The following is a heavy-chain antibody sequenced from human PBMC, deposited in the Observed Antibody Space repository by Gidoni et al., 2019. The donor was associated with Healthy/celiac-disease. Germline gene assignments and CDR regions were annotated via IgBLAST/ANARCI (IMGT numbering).Heavy chain of an antibody. V-gene: IGHV3-23*01. D-gene: IGHD2-8*02. CDR3: ASPSYADGGPFDY. J-gene: IGHJ4*02. CDR1: GFTFSSYA. Sequence: EVQLLESGGGLVQPGGSLRLSCAASGFTFSSYAMSWVRQAPGKGLEWVSAISGRGGSTYYADSVKGRFTISRDNSKNTLYLQMNSLRAEDTAVYYCASPSYADGGPFDYWGQGTLVTVSS. CDR2: ISGRGGST.